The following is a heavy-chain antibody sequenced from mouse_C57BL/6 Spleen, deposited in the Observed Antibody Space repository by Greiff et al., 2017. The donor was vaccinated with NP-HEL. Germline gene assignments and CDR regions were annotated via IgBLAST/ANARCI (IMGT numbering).Heavy chain of an antibody. CDR2: INPSSGYT. CDR1: GYTFTSYW. J-gene: IGHJ3*01. Sequence: QVQLKQSGAELAKPGASVKLSCKASGYTFTSYWMHWVNQRPGQGLEWIGYINPSSGYTKYNQKFKDKATLTADKSSRTAYMQLSSLTYEDSAVYYCARPNPELVFAYWGQGTLVTVSA. CDR3: ARPNPELVFAY. D-gene: IGHD4-1*01. V-gene: IGHV1-7*01.